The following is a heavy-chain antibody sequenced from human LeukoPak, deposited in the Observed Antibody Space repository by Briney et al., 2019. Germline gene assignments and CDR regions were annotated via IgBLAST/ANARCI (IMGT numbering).Heavy chain of an antibody. D-gene: IGHD1-7*01. CDR2: ISPNSGGT. V-gene: IGHV1-2*02. J-gene: IGHJ6*02. CDR3: AMDPTTRYYGMDV. CDR1: GYTFTGYY. Sequence: ASVKVSCKASGYTFTGYYMNWVRQAPGQGLEWMGWISPNSGGTNYAQKFQGRVTMTRDTSISTAYMELRRLRSDDTAVYYCAMDPTTRYYGMDVWGQGTTVTVSS.